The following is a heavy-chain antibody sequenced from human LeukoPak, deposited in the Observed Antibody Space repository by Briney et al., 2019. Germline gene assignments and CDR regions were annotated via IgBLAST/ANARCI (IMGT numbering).Heavy chain of an antibody. D-gene: IGHD6-19*01. CDR3: VRDLTGGSGD. J-gene: IGHJ4*02. CDR2: INPKSGDT. V-gene: IGHV1-2*02. Sequence: ASVKVSCKASGYTFTDYYMHWVRQAPGQTFEWLAWINPKSGDTHYTQKFQGRVPVTTDTSITSVYMELSGLQSDDTAVYYCVRDLTGGSGDWGQGTLVTVSS. CDR1: GYTFTDYY.